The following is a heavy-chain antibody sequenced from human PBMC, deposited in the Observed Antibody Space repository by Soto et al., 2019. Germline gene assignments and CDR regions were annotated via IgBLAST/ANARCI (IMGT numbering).Heavy chain of an antibody. V-gene: IGHV3-73*02. CDR1: GFAFSASA. J-gene: IGHJ4*02. CDR3: ARYDTYDY. Sequence: EVQLVESGGGLVQPGGSRKLSCAASGFAFSASAMHWVRQAPGKGLEWVGRIRSKTHSYATAYAASLKGRFTISRDDSKNTAYLEMNSLKTEDTAVYYCARYDTYDYWGQGTPVTVSS. D-gene: IGHD3-9*01. CDR2: IRSKTHSYAT.